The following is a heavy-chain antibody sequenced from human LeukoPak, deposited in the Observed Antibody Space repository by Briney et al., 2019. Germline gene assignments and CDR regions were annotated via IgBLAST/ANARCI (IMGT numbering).Heavy chain of an antibody. CDR1: GFTFSSYA. V-gene: IGHV3-23*01. CDR3: ARNQNWFGELLITEYFQH. Sequence: GGSLRLSCAASGFTFSSYAMSWVRQAPGKGLEWVSAISGSGGSTYYADSVKGRFTISRDNSKNTLYLQMNSLRAEDTAVYYCARNQNWFGELLITEYFQHWGQGTLVTVSS. CDR2: ISGSGGST. D-gene: IGHD3-10*01. J-gene: IGHJ1*01.